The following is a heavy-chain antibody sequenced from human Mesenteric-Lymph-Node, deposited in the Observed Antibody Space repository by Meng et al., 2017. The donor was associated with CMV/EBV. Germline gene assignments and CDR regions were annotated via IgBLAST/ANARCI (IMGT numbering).Heavy chain of an antibody. CDR3: ARGYCDVTNCYHQFDF. J-gene: IGHJ4*02. CDR2: INEGNGDT. D-gene: IGHD2-2*01. Sequence: SGYTFTDFAIHWGRQAPGERLEWMGWINEGNGDTKYSQKVQDKVTFTIDTSASTVYMELSSLRSEDTAVYYCARGYCDVTNCYHQFDFWGQGTLVTVSS. V-gene: IGHV1-3*01. CDR1: GYTFTDFA.